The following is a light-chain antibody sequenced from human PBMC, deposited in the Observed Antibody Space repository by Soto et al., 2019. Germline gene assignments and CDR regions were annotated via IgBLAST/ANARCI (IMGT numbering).Light chain of an antibody. Sequence: EIVMTQSPASLSVSPGERATLSCRASQSVSSNLAWYQQKPGQAPRLLIYGASIRATGIPARFSGSGSWTEFTLTISSLQSEDFAVYYCQQYHNWLPYTFGQGTELEIK. V-gene: IGKV3D-15*01. CDR3: QQYHNWLPYT. CDR2: GAS. J-gene: IGKJ2*01. CDR1: QSVSSN.